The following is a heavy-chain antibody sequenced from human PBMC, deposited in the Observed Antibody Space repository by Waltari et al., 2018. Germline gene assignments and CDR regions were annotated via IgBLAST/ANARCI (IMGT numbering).Heavy chain of an antibody. D-gene: IGHD1-26*01. CDR3: ARSRAAGGIDY. V-gene: IGHV2-70*15. CDR1: GFSLSTSGMC. J-gene: IGHJ4*02. CDR2: IDWDDDK. Sequence: QVTLRESGPALVKPTQTLTLTCTFSGFSLSTSGMCVSWIRQPPGKALEWLARIDWDDDKYYSTSRKTRLTISKDTSKNQVVLTMTNMDPGDTATYYCARSRAAGGIDYWGQGTLVTVSS.